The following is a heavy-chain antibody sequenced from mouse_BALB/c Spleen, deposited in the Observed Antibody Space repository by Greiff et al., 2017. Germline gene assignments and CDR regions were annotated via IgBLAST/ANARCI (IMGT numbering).Heavy chain of an antibody. CDR2: IYPGDGDT. D-gene: IGHD2-1*01. V-gene: IGHV1-80*01. CDR1: GYAFSSYW. Sequence: VQGVESGAELVRPGSSVKISCKASGYAFSSYWMNWVKQRPGQGLEWIGQIYPGDGDTNYNGKFKGKATLTADKSSSTAYMQLSSLTSEDSAVYFCAREGNYHYAMDYWGQGTSVTVSS. CDR3: AREGNYHYAMDY. J-gene: IGHJ4*01.